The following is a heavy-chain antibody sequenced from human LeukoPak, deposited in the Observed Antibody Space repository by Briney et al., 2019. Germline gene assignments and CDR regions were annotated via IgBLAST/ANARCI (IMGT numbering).Heavy chain of an antibody. D-gene: IGHD2-2*01. J-gene: IGHJ4*02. CDR2: IIPILGIA. V-gene: IGHV1-69*04. Sequence: ASVKVSCKASGGTFSSYAISWVRQAPGQGLEWMGRIIPILGIANYAQKFQGRVTITADKSTSTAYMELSSLRSEDTAVYYCAREVVPTGGYFDYWGQGTLVTVSS. CDR3: AREVVPTGGYFDY. CDR1: GGTFSSYA.